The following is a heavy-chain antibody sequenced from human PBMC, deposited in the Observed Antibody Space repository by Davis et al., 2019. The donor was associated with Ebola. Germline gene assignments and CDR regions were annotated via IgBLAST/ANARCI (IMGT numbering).Heavy chain of an antibody. Sequence: PGGSLRLSCAASGFTFSSYGMHWVRQAPGKGLEWVAVISYDGSNKYYADSVKGRFTISRDNSKNTLYLQMNSMRAEDTAVYYCARETWYYDFWREKFDYWGQGTLVTVSS. D-gene: IGHD3-3*01. CDR2: ISYDGSNK. V-gene: IGHV3-30*03. J-gene: IGHJ4*02. CDR3: ARETWYYDFWREKFDY. CDR1: GFTFSSYG.